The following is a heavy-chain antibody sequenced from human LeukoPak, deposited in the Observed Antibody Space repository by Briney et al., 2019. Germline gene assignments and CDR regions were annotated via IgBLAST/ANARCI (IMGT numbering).Heavy chain of an antibody. CDR1: GGSISSYY. Sequence: SETLSLTCTVSGGSISSYYWSWIRQPPGKGPEWIGYIYYSGSTNYNPSLKSRVTISVDTSKNQFSLKLSSVTAADTAVYYCARDGDGGSYLWYFDLWGRGTLVTVSS. V-gene: IGHV4-59*01. J-gene: IGHJ2*01. CDR3: ARDGDGGSYLWYFDL. CDR2: IYYSGST. D-gene: IGHD1-26*01.